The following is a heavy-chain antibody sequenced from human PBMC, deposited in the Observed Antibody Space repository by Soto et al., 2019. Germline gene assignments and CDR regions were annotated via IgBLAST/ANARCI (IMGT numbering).Heavy chain of an antibody. J-gene: IGHJ3*02. CDR1: GGSISSYY. D-gene: IGHD3-16*02. CDR3: ASGGLFDIGGVIVKGAFDI. CDR2: IYYSGST. V-gene: IGHV4-59*01. Sequence: SETLSLTCTVSGGSISSYYWSWIRQPPGKGLEWIGYIYYSGSTNYNPSLKSRVTISVDTSKNQFSLKLSSVTAADTAVYYCASGGLFDIGGVIVKGAFDIWGQGTMVTVSS.